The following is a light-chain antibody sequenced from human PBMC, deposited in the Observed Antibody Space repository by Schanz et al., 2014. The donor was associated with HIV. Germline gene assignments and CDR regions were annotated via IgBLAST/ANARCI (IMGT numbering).Light chain of an antibody. J-gene: IGLJ2*01. Sequence: QSALTQPPSASGSPGQSITISCTGTSSDVGYYNYVSWYQQHPGKAPKIMIYDVSNRPSGVSNRFSGSKSGSTASLTVSGLQAEDEADYYCASYAGSNNLVFGGGTQLTVL. CDR2: DVS. V-gene: IGLV2-8*01. CDR3: ASYAGSNNLV. CDR1: SSDVGYYNY.